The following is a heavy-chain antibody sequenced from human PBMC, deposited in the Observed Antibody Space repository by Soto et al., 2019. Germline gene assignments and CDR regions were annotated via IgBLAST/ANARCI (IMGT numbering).Heavy chain of an antibody. J-gene: IGHJ1*01. CDR2: MSGSGGST. CDR3: AKDILPRWGYSD. CDR1: GFTFSSYA. Sequence: EVQLLESGGGLVQPGGSLRLSCAASGFTFSSYAMSWVRQALGKGLEWVSAMSGSGGSTYYADSVKGRFTISRDNAKNTLYLQMNSLRAEDTAVYYCAKDILPRWGYSDWGQGTLVTVSS. D-gene: IGHD3-16*01. V-gene: IGHV3-23*01.